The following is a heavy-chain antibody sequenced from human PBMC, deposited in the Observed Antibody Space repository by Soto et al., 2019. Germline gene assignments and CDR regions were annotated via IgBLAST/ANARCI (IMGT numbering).Heavy chain of an antibody. CDR2: IYYSGST. V-gene: IGHV4-39*01. CDR3: ARPYDFWSGYRLDAFDI. CDR1: GGSISSSSYY. D-gene: IGHD3-3*01. J-gene: IGHJ3*02. Sequence: QLQLQESGPGLVKPSETLSLTCTVSGGSISSSSYYWGWIRQPPGKGLEWIGSIYYSGSTYYNPSLKSRVTISGDTSTNQFSLKLSSVTAADTAVYYCARPYDFWSGYRLDAFDIWGQGTMVTVSS.